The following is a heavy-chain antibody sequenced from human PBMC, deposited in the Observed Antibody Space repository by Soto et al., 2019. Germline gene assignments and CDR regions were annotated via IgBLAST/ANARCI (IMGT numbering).Heavy chain of an antibody. V-gene: IGHV4-39*07. Sequence: SETLSLTCTVSGGSISSSSYYWGWIRQPPGKGLEWIGNIYYSGSTYYNPSLKSRVTISIDTSRNQFFLKLNSVTAADTAVYYCARDAAARSPWYYMDVWGRGTPVTVSS. CDR2: IYYSGST. CDR3: ARDAAARSPWYYMDV. CDR1: GGSISSSSYY. J-gene: IGHJ6*03. D-gene: IGHD6-13*01.